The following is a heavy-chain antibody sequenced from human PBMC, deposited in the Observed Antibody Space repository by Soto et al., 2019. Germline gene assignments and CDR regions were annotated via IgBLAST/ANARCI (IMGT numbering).Heavy chain of an antibody. CDR2: IYWDDDK. J-gene: IGHJ3*02. CDR3: AHRKDDGSGRCPLAFDI. Sequence: QITLKESGPPLVKPTQTLTLTCIFSGFSLNTSAVGVGWVRQPPGEALEWLTLIYWDDDKRYSPSLKSRLTITKDTSKNQVVLTMTNMDPVDTATYYCAHRKDDGSGRCPLAFDICGPGTMVTVSS. CDR1: GFSLNTSAVG. V-gene: IGHV2-5*02. D-gene: IGHD3-10*01.